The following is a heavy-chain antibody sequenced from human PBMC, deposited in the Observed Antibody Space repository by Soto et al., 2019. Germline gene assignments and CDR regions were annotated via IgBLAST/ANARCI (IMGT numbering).Heavy chain of an antibody. V-gene: IGHV3-11*06. CDR1: GFTFSDYY. CDR3: ARARNYGDYVSWYFDL. D-gene: IGHD4-17*01. J-gene: IGHJ2*01. Sequence: QVQLVESGGGLVKPGGSLRLSCAASGFTFSDYYMSWIRQAPGKGLEWVSYISNSSSYTNYADSVKGRFTISRDNAKNSLYLQMNSLRAEDTAVYYCARARNYGDYVSWYFDLWGRGTLVTVSS. CDR2: ISNSSSYT.